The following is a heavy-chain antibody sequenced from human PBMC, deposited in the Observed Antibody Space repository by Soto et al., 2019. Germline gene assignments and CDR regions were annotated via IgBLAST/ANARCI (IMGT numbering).Heavy chain of an antibody. Sequence: PGGSLRLSCAASGFTFSRHSLNWVRQAPGKGLEWVSSISTTSSYIYYADSVKGRFTISRDNAKNSLYLQMDSLRAEDTAVYYCARDGYSSGFDYWGQGSQVTVSS. CDR2: ISTTSSYI. D-gene: IGHD6-25*01. CDR1: GFTFSRHS. V-gene: IGHV3-21*01. J-gene: IGHJ4*02. CDR3: ARDGYSSGFDY.